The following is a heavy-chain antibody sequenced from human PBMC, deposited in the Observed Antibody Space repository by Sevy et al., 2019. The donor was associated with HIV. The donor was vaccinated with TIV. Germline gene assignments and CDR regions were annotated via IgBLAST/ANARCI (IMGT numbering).Heavy chain of an antibody. V-gene: IGHV3-30-3*01. CDR1: GFTFSSYA. CDR2: ISYDGSNK. J-gene: IGHJ6*02. Sequence: GGSLRLSCAASGFTFSSYAMHWVRQAPGKGLEWVAVISYDGSNKYYADSVKGRFTISRDNSKNTLYLQMNSLRAEDTAVYYCARDLFPITIFGVVITSYYYYGMDVWGQGTTVTVSS. D-gene: IGHD3-3*01. CDR3: ARDLFPITIFGVVITSYYYYGMDV.